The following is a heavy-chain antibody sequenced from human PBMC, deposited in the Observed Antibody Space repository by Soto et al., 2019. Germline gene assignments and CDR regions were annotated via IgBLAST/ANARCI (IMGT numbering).Heavy chain of an antibody. CDR3: ARGDYHDTSGPFSDAFDV. V-gene: IGHV3-7*04. Sequence: GGSLRLSCAASGFTFSTYWMSWVRQAPGKGLEWVANIKQDGSEKWYVDSVKGRFTISRDNAKKSLFLQMNSLRVEDTAVYYCARGDYHDTSGPFSDAFDVWGQGTMVTVSS. J-gene: IGHJ3*01. D-gene: IGHD3-22*01. CDR2: IKQDGSEK. CDR1: GFTFSTYW.